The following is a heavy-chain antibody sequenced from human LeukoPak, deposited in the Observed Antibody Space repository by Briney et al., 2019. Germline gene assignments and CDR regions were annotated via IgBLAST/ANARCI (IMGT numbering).Heavy chain of an antibody. CDR2: ISHSGTT. V-gene: IGHV4-38-2*02. Sequence: SETLSLTCTVSGYSISSGYFWGWIRQPPGKGLEWIGSISHSGTTYYNPSLKSRITISQDTSKNQFSLKVNSVTAADTAAYYCTREEGGTTVDYWGQGALVTVSS. J-gene: IGHJ4*02. CDR1: GYSISSGYF. D-gene: IGHD1-1*01. CDR3: TREEGGTTVDY.